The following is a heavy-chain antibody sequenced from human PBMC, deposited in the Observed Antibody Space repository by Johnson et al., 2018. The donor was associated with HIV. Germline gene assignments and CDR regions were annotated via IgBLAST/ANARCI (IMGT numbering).Heavy chain of an antibody. CDR3: ARDLRLGASEAFDI. V-gene: IGHV3-7*05. Sequence: VQLVESGGGLVQPGGSLRLSCAASGFTFSSYWMSWVRQAPGKWLEWVANIKQDGSEKYYVDSVKGRFTISRDNAKNSLYLQLNSLRAEDTAMYYCARDLRLGASEAFDIWGQGTMVTVSS. D-gene: IGHD1-26*01. J-gene: IGHJ3*02. CDR1: GFTFSSYW. CDR2: IKQDGSEK.